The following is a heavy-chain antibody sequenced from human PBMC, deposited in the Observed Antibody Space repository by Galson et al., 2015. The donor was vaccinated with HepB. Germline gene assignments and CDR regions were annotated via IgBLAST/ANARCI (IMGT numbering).Heavy chain of an antibody. CDR1: GFTFNSYA. Sequence: SLRLSCAASGFTFNSYAMHWVRQAPGKGLQWVAVITYDGTNKFYARSVKGRFTISRDNSGNTLFLHMNSLRPEDTALYYCVKGGGYSAIRGRGGFVSWGQGALVTGSS. CDR3: VKGGGYSAIRGRGGFVS. D-gene: IGHD5-12*01. CDR2: ITYDGTNK. V-gene: IGHV3-30*04. J-gene: IGHJ4*02.